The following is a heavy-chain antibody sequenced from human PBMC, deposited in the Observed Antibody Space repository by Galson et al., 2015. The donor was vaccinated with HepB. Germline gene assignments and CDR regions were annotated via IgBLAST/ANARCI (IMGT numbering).Heavy chain of an antibody. CDR1: GFTFSNYA. D-gene: IGHD5-18*01. J-gene: IGHJ3*01. CDR2: ISGSAYST. CDR3: AKSHASYGPSYACDV. Sequence: SLRLSCAAAGFTFSNYAMSWVRQAPGKGLEWISSISGSAYSTYYADSVKGRFFISRDNSKNTLYLHMNSLRAEDTAIYYCAKSHASYGPSYACDVWGQGTMVTVAS. V-gene: IGHV3-23*01.